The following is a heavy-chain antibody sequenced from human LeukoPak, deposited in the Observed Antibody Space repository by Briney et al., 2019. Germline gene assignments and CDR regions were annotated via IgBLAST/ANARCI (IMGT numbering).Heavy chain of an antibody. CDR3: ARLLDSPAIAVVGIVDY. Sequence: GESLKISCKGSGYSFTSYWIGWVRQMSGKGLEWMGIIYPGDSDTRYSPSFQGQVTISADKSISTAYLQWSSLKASDTAMYYCARLLDSPAIAVVGIVDYWGQGTLVTVSS. V-gene: IGHV5-51*01. CDR2: IYPGDSDT. D-gene: IGHD6-19*01. J-gene: IGHJ4*02. CDR1: GYSFTSYW.